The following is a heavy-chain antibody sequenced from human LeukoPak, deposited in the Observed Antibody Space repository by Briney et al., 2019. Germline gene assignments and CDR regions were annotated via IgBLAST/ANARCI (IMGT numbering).Heavy chain of an antibody. D-gene: IGHD2-2*02. J-gene: IGHJ4*02. CDR1: GFTFSSYA. Sequence: GGSLRLSCAASGFTFSSYAMSWVRQAPGKGLEWVSGISGSSGSTYYADSVKGRFTISRDNSKNTLYLQMNSLRAEDTAVYYCAKDLGYCSSTSCYNPRSCFDYWGQGTLVTVSS. V-gene: IGHV3-23*01. CDR2: ISGSSGST. CDR3: AKDLGYCSSTSCYNPRSCFDY.